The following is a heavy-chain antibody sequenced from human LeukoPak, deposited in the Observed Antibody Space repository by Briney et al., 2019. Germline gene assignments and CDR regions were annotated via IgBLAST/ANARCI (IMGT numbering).Heavy chain of an antibody. D-gene: IGHD2-2*01. CDR3: ASQAGCSSTSCYSNWFDP. Sequence: GESLKISCKGSGYSFTSYWIGWVRQMPGKGLEWMGIIYPGDSDTRYSPSFQGQVTISADKSISTAYLQWSSLKASDTAMYYCASQAGCSSTSCYSNWFDPWGQGTLVTVST. CDR1: GYSFTSYW. CDR2: IYPGDSDT. J-gene: IGHJ5*02. V-gene: IGHV5-51*01.